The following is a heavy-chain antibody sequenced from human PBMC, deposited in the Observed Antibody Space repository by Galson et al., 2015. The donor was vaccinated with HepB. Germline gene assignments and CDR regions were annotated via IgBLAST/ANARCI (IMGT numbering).Heavy chain of an antibody. D-gene: IGHD3-22*01. V-gene: IGHV3-48*04. CDR1: GFTFSSYS. Sequence: SLRLSCAASGFTFSSYSMNWVRQVPGKGLEWVSYSSGGSSTIYYADSVRGRFTISRDNAKNSLYLQMNSLRAEDTAVYYCARTYYYDSSFYYSPFDPWGQGTLVTVSS. J-gene: IGHJ5*02. CDR3: ARTYYYDSSFYYSPFDP. CDR2: SSGGSSTI.